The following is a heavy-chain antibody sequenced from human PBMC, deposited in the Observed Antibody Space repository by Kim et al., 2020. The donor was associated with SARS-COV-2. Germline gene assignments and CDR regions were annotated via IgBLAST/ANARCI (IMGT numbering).Heavy chain of an antibody. CDR3: ARAARGPDSV. CDR1: GGSISSYY. Sequence: SETLSLTCTVSGGSISSYYWSWIRQPPGKGLEWIGYIYYSGSTNYNPSLKSRVTISVDTSKNQFSLKLSSVTAADTAVYYCARAARGPDSVWGQGTLVTVSS. V-gene: IGHV4-59*01. D-gene: IGHD6-6*01. J-gene: IGHJ4*02. CDR2: IYYSGST.